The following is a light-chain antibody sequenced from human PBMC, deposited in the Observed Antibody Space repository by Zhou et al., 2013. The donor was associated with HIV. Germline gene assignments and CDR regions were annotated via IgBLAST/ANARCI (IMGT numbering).Light chain of an antibody. CDR1: QSVRGN. Sequence: KVMTQSPATLSVSPGERATLFCRASQSVRGNLAWYQQKPGQAPRLLIYSASTRATGIPARFSGSGSGTEFALTISSLQSEDFAVYYCYQYNNWPPYTFGQGTKLEIK. CDR3: YQYNNWPPYT. CDR2: SAS. J-gene: IGKJ2*01. V-gene: IGKV3-15*01.